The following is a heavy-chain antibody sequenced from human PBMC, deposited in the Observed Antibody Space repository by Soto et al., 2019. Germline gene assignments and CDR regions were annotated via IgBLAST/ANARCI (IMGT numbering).Heavy chain of an antibody. V-gene: IGHV4-4*07. CDR3: VGDGTNTLRHLFDT. Sequence: SETLSLTCTVSGASISGFYWSWIRKSAGKGLEWIGRIYATGTTDYNPSLKSRVMMSVDTSKKQFSLKLRSVTAADTAVYYCVGDGTNTLRHLFDTGGQ. D-gene: IGHD1-1*01. CDR2: IYATGTT. CDR1: GASISGFY. J-gene: IGHJ5*02.